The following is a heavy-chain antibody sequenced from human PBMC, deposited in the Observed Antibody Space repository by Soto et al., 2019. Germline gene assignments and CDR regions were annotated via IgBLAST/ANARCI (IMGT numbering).Heavy chain of an antibody. V-gene: IGHV4-34*01. CDR1: GGSFSGYY. J-gene: IGHJ6*02. D-gene: IGHD2-2*01. CDR3: ARDDHIVVVPTSLGAMDV. CDR2: INHSGST. Sequence: SETLSLTCAVYGGSFSGYYWSWIRQPPGKGLEWIGEINHSGSTNYNPSLKSRVTISVDKSKNQFSLKLTSVTAADSAVYYCARDDHIVVVPTSLGAMDVWGQGTTVTVSS.